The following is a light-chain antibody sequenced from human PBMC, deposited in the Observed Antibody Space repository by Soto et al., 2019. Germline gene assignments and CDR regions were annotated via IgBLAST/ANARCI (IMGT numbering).Light chain of an antibody. CDR3: QQYGSSPYT. CDR1: QSVSSSY. V-gene: IGKV3-20*01. J-gene: IGKJ2*01. Sequence: EIVLTQSPGTLSLSPGERATLSCRASQSVSSSYLAWYQQKPGQAPRLLIYGASSSATGIPDRFSGSGSGTDFTLTIRRLEPEDFAVYYCQQYGSSPYTFGQGTKLEIK. CDR2: GAS.